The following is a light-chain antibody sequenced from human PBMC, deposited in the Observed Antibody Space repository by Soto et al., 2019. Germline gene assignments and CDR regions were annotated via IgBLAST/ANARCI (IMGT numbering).Light chain of an antibody. CDR3: TSHTASSTWV. CDR2: EVS. J-gene: IGLJ3*02. Sequence: QSALTQPASVSGSPGQSITISCTGTSSDVGYDNYVSWLQQHPGKAPKLMIYEVSRRPSGVSNLFSGYKSANTSSLTISGLPAEDEADYYCTSHTASSTWVFGGGTKLTVL. CDR1: SSDVGYDNY. V-gene: IGLV2-14*01.